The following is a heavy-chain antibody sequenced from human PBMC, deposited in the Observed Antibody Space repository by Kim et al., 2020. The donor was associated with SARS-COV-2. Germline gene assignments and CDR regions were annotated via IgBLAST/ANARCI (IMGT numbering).Heavy chain of an antibody. CDR1: GGTFSSYA. V-gene: IGHV1-69*13. CDR3: ARAGYSSGWPPYYYGMDV. D-gene: IGHD6-19*01. CDR2: IIPIFGTA. Sequence: SVKVSCKASGGTFSSYAISWVRQAPGQGLEWMGGIIPIFGTANYAQKFQGRVTITADESTSTAYMELSSLRSEDTAVYYCARAGYSSGWPPYYYGMDVWGQGTTVTVSS. J-gene: IGHJ6*02.